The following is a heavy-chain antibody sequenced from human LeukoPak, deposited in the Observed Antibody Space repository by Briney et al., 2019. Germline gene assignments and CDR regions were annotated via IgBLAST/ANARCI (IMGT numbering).Heavy chain of an antibody. CDR2: IKHNGDEL. CDR1: GFTFSSYW. V-gene: IGHV3-7*01. D-gene: IGHD3-16*01. CDR3: ARELRTFDS. Sequence: GRSLRLSCAVSGFTFSSYWMTWVRQAPGKGLEWVANIKHNGDELNYVDSVEDRFTISRDNAKNSLYLHMTSMRAEDTAVYYCARELRTFDSWGQGTLVTVSS. J-gene: IGHJ4*02.